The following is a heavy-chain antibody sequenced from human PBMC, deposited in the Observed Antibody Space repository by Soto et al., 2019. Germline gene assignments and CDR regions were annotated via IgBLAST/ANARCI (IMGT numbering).Heavy chain of an antibody. J-gene: IGHJ6*02. CDR3: ARAPEPHYYYYGMDV. Sequence: GGSLRLSCAASGFTFTNYYMDWVRQAPGKGLEWVSSISSDSTYIYYAESVKGRFTISRDNAKNSLYLQMNSLRDDDTAVYYCARAPEPHYYYYGMDVWGQGTTVTVSS. CDR2: ISSDSTYI. V-gene: IGHV3-21*01. CDR1: GFTFTNYY.